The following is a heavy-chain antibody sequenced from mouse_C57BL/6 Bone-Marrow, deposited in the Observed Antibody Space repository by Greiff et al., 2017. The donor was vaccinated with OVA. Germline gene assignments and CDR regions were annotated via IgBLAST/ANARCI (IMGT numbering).Heavy chain of an antibody. D-gene: IGHD2-4*01. J-gene: IGHJ3*01. CDR1: GYTFTSYW. Sequence: QVQLQQSGAELAKPGASVKLSCKASGYTFTSYWMHWVKQRPGQGLEWIGYINPSSGYTKYNQKFKDKATLTADKSSSTAYMQLSSLTYEDSAVYYCAPIGYDYDGGFAYWGQGTLVTVSA. CDR2: INPSSGYT. V-gene: IGHV1-7*01. CDR3: APIGYDYDGGFAY.